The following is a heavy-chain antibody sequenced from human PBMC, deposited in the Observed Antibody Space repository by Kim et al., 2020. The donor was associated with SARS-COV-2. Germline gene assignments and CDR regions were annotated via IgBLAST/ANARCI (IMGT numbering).Heavy chain of an antibody. V-gene: IGHV3-23*01. D-gene: IGHD3-10*01. CDR1: GFTFSSYA. Sequence: GGSLRLSCAASGFTFSSYAMSWVRQAPGKGLEWVSAISGSGGSTYYADSVKGRFTISRDNSKNTLYLQMNSLRAEDTAVYYCAKAEHEVRGVFVYYFDYWGQGTLVTVSS. CDR3: AKAEHEVRGVFVYYFDY. J-gene: IGHJ4*02. CDR2: ISGSGGST.